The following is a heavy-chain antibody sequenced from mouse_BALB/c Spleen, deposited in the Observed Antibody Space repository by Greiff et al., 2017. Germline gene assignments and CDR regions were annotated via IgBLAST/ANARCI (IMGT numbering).Heavy chain of an antibody. CDR3: ARSAMDY. CDR2: ISSGSSTI. CDR1: GFTFSSFG. V-gene: IGHV5-17*02. J-gene: IGHJ4*01. Sequence: EVKVVESGGGLVQPGGSRKLSCAASGFTFSSFGMHWVRQAPEKGLEWVAYISSGSSTIYYADTVKGRFTISRDSPKNTLFLQMTSLRSEDTAMYYCARSAMDYWGQGTSVTVSS.